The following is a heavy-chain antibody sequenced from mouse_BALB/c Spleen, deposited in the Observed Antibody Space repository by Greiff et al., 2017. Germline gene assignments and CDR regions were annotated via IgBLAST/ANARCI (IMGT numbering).Heavy chain of an antibody. V-gene: IGHV5-12-2*01. CDR3: ARGELGDAY. CDR1: GFTFSSYT. CDR2: ISNGGGST. D-gene: IGHD3-3*01. Sequence: DVKLVESGGGLVQPGGSLKLSCAASGFTFSSYTMSWVRQTPEKRLEWVAYISNGGGSTYYPDTVKGRFTISRDNAKNTLYLQMSSLRSEDTAMYYCARGELGDAYWGQGTLVTVSA. J-gene: IGHJ3*01.